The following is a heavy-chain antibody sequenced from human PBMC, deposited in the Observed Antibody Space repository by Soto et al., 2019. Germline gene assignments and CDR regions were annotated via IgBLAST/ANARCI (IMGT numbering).Heavy chain of an antibody. CDR2: IIPIFGTA. CDR1: GGTFSSYA. Sequence: GASVKVSCKASGGTFSSYAISWVRQAPGQGLEWMGGIIPIFGTANYAQKFQGRVTITADESTSTAYMELSSLRSEDTAVYYCAISGAAAAGSYYYYDMDVWGQGTTVTVSS. V-gene: IGHV1-69*13. D-gene: IGHD6-13*01. CDR3: AISGAAAAGSYYYYDMDV. J-gene: IGHJ6*02.